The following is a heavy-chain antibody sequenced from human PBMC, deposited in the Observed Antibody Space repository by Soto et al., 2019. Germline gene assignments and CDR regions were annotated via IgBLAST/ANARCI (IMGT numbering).Heavy chain of an antibody. CDR2: IDHDGPT. J-gene: IGHJ4*02. CDR1: GFPFSNYW. CDR3: VRDSHGDY. Sequence: EVQLVESGGGLVQPGGSLRLSCAGSGFPFSNYWMHWVRQAPGKGLEWVTRIDHDGPTDYADSVRGRLTISRDNAEKTLYLQMNSLRPEYTAVYYCVRDSHGDYWGQGTLVTVSS. V-gene: IGHV3-74*01.